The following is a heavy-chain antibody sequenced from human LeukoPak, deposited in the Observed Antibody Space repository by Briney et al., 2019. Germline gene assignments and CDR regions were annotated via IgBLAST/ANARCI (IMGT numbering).Heavy chain of an antibody. D-gene: IGHD6-6*01. Sequence: GGSLRLSCAASGFTFSSYGMHWVRQAPGKGLEWVAVISYDGSNKYYADSVKGRFTISRDNSKNTLYLQMNSLRAEDTAVYYCTRGPRIAARVSFDYWGQGTLVTVSS. CDR2: ISYDGSNK. V-gene: IGHV3-30*03. CDR1: GFTFSSYG. CDR3: TRGPRIAARVSFDY. J-gene: IGHJ4*02.